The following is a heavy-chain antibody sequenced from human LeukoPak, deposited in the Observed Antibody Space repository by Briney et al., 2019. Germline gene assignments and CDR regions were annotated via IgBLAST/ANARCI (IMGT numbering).Heavy chain of an antibody. D-gene: IGHD5-12*01. Sequence: PGGSLRLSCAASGFAVSDYYMSWVRQAPGKGLEWVSVIYRGGDTYYADSVKGRFTISRDDSKNTVYLQMNSLRAEDPAFYYCAKNTILVATENWGQGTLVTVSS. V-gene: IGHV3-53*01. CDR3: AKNTILVATEN. J-gene: IGHJ4*02. CDR1: GFAVSDYY. CDR2: IYRGGDT.